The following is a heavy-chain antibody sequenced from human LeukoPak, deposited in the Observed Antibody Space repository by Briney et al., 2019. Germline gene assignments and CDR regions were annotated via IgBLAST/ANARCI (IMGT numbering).Heavy chain of an antibody. V-gene: IGHV4-34*01. D-gene: IGHD6-6*01. Sequence: PSETLSLTCAVYGGSFSGYYWSWIRQPPGNGLEWIGEINHSGSTNYNPSLKSRVTISVDTSKNQFSLKLSSVTAADTAVYYCARCTAVHWFDPWGQGTLVTVSS. CDR1: GGSFSGYY. CDR3: ARCTAVHWFDP. CDR2: INHSGST. J-gene: IGHJ5*02.